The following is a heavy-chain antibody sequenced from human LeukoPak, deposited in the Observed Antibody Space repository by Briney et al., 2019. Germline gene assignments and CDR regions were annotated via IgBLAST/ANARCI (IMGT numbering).Heavy chain of an antibody. V-gene: IGHV4-59*01. CDR3: ARGGKDTIFGVVTYGMDV. CDR2: IYYSGST. CDR1: GGSISSYY. Sequence: PSETLSLTCTVSGGSISSYYWSWIRQPPGKGLEWIGYIYYSGSTNYNPSLKSRVTISVDTSKNQFSLKLSSVTAADTAVYYCARGGKDTIFGVVTYGMDVWGQGTTVTVSS. J-gene: IGHJ6*02. D-gene: IGHD3-3*01.